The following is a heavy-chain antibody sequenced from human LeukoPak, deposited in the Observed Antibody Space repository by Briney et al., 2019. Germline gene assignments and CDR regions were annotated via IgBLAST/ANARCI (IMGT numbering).Heavy chain of an antibody. V-gene: IGHV1-69*05. Sequence: WASVKVSCKASGGTFSSYAISWVRQAPGQGLEWMGRIIPIFGTANYAQKFQGRVTITTDESTSTAYMELSSLRSEDTAVYYCARRAGCSGGSCYWYFDLWGRGTLVTVSS. CDR1: GGTFSSYA. J-gene: IGHJ2*01. CDR3: ARRAGCSGGSCYWYFDL. CDR2: IIPIFGTA. D-gene: IGHD2-15*01.